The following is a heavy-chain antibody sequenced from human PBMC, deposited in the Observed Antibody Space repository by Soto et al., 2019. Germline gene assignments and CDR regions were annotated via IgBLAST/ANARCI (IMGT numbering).Heavy chain of an antibody. V-gene: IGHV4-39*01. CDR2: IYYSGST. CDR3: AIIWGAVAGSDD. CDR1: GGSISSSSYY. J-gene: IGHJ4*02. Sequence: PSETLSLTCTVSGGSISSSSYYWGWIRQPPGKGLEWIGSIYYSGSTYYNPSLKSRVTISVDTSKNQFSLKLSSVTAADTAVYYCAIIWGAVAGSDDWGQGTLVTVSS. D-gene: IGHD6-19*01.